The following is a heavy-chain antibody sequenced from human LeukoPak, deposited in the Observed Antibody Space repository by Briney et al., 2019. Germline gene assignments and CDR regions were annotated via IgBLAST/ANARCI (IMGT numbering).Heavy chain of an antibody. CDR3: ARGGSYRYGSSDY. V-gene: IGHV5-51*01. CDR2: IHPGDSGT. CDR1: GYSFTNYW. J-gene: IGHJ4*02. D-gene: IGHD5-18*01. Sequence: GESLKISCKGSGYSFTNYWIGWVRQMPGKGREWMGIIHPGDSGTRYSPSFRGQVTMSVDESTTTAYLQWSSLRASDSAIYYCARGGSYRYGSSDYWGQGTLVTVSS.